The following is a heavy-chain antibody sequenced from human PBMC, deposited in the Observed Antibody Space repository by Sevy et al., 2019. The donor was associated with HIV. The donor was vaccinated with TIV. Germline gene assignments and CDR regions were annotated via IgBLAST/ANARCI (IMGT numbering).Heavy chain of an antibody. CDR2: ISPSVGVT. V-gene: IGHV1-2*02. CDR3: ARETLDYGDFAF. CDR1: GYSFTGYY. Sequence: ASVKVSCKASGYSFTGYYIHWVRQAPGQGLEWMGWISPSVGVTKYAQKFQGRATITSETSISTAYMEISRLESDDTAVYYCARETLDYGDFAFWGQGTQVTVSS. D-gene: IGHD4-17*01. J-gene: IGHJ4*02.